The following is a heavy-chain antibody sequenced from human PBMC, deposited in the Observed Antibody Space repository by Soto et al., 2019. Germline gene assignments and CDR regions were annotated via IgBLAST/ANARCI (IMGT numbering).Heavy chain of an antibody. D-gene: IGHD2-2*01. Sequence: GGSLRLSCAASGFVFKYYAISWVRQAPGKGLEWVSGISASGGRTYYADSVKGRLSVSRDNSNDTVFLQINRLRDEDTAIYYCARGSSTPPASCGYLAYWGEGTLVTVSS. CDR3: ARGSSTPPASCGYLAY. J-gene: IGHJ4*02. V-gene: IGHV3-23*01. CDR2: ISASGGRT. CDR1: GFVFKYYA.